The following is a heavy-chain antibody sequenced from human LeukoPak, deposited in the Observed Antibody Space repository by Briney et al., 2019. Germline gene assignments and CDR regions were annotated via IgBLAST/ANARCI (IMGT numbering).Heavy chain of an antibody. CDR3: ARDVEFYTFDP. CDR1: GGSISSYY. D-gene: IGHD3-3*01. CDR2: IYYSGST. Sequence: SETLSLTCTVSGGSISSYYWSWIRQPPGKGLEWIGYIYYSGSTNYNPSLKSRVTISVDTSKNQFSLKLSSVTAADTAVYYCARDVEFYTFDPWGQGTLVTVSS. V-gene: IGHV4-59*01. J-gene: IGHJ5*02.